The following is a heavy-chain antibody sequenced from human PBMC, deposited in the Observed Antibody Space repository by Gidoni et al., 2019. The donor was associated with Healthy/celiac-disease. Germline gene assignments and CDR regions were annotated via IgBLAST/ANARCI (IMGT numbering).Heavy chain of an antibody. J-gene: IGHJ4*02. D-gene: IGHD1-26*01. V-gene: IGHV3-33*01. Sequence: QVQLVESGGGVVQPGRSLRLSCAASGFTFSSYGMHWVRQAPGKGLEWVAVIWYDGSNKYYADSVKGRFTISRDNSKNTLYLQMNSLRAEDTAVYYCARGWDESYFDYWGQGTLVTVSS. CDR2: IWYDGSNK. CDR3: ARGWDESYFDY. CDR1: GFTFSSYG.